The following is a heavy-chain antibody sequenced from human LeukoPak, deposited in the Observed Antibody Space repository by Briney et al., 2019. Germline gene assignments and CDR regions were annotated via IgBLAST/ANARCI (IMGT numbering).Heavy chain of an antibody. CDR2: TYYRSKWYN. CDR3: ARGGQGDGYSADEAFDI. CDR1: GDSVSSNSAA. D-gene: IGHD5-24*01. V-gene: IGHV6-1*01. J-gene: IGHJ3*02. Sequence: SQTLSLTCAISGDSVSSNSAAWNWLRQSPSTGLEWLGRTYYRSKWYNDYAGSVKSRITINPDTSKNQFSLQVNSVTPEDTAVYYCARGGQGDGYSADEAFDIWGQGTMVTVSS.